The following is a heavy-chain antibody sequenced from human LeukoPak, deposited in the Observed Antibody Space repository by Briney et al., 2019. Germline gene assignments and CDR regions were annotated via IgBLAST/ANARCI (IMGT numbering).Heavy chain of an antibody. Sequence: PSETLSLTCAVYGGSFSGYYWSWIRQPPGKGLEWIGEINHSGSTNYNPSLKSRVTTSVDTSKNQFSLKLSSVTAADTAVYYCARATTVSDYNWFDPWGQGTLVTVSS. J-gene: IGHJ5*02. CDR2: INHSGST. D-gene: IGHD4-17*01. CDR3: ARATTVSDYNWFDP. V-gene: IGHV4-34*01. CDR1: GGSFSGYY.